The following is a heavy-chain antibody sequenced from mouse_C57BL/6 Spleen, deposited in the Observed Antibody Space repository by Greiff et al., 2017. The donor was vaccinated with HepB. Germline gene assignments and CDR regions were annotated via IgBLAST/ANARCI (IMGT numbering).Heavy chain of an antibody. Sequence: QVQLQQSGPELVKPGASVKISCKASGYSFTSYYIHWVKQRPGQGLEWIGWLYPGSGNTKYNEKFKGKATLTADTSSSTAYMPLSSLTSEDSAVYYCARSDANWDWDFDVWGTGTTVTGSS. J-gene: IGHJ1*03. CDR1: GYSFTSYY. CDR2: LYPGSGNT. D-gene: IGHD4-1*01. V-gene: IGHV1-66*01. CDR3: ARSDANWDWDFDV.